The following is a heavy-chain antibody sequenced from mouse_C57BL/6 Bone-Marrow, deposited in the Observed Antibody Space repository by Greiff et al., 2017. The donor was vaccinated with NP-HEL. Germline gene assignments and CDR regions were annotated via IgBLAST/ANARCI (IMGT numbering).Heavy chain of an antibody. CDR2: ISYDGSN. D-gene: IGHD1-1*01. Sequence: EVQLQESGPGLVKPSQSLSLTCSVTGYSITSGYYWNWIRQFPGNKLEWMGYISYDGSNNYNPSLKNRISITRDTSKNQFFLKLNSVTTEDTATYYCARAPYGSSSYWYFDVWGTGTTVTVSS. J-gene: IGHJ1*03. CDR3: ARAPYGSSSYWYFDV. V-gene: IGHV3-6*01. CDR1: GYSITSGYY.